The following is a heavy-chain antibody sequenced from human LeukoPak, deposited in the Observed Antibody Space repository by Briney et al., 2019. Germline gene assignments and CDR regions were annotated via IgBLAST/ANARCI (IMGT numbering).Heavy chain of an antibody. J-gene: IGHJ1*01. CDR2: ISAYNGNT. CDR3: ARSSSGYYETRYFLH. Sequence: ASVKVSCKASGYTFTSYGLSWVRQAPGQGLEWMGWISAYNGNTNYAQKLQGRGTMTTDTSTSTAYMELRSLRSDDTAVYYCARSSSGYYETRYFLHWGQGTLVTVSS. V-gene: IGHV1-18*01. D-gene: IGHD3-22*01. CDR1: GYTFTSYG.